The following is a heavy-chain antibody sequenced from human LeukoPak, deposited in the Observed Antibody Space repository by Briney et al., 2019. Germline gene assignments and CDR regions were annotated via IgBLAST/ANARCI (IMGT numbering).Heavy chain of an antibody. J-gene: IGHJ3*02. Sequence: ASVKVSCKAFSYTFTNYGISWARQAPGQGLEWMGWISAYNDNTHYAQKFQGRVTMTTDTSTSTAYLELRSLRSDDTAVYYCARDPPNYYDSSGPLFDIWGQGTMVTVPS. CDR3: ARDPPNYYDSSGPLFDI. D-gene: IGHD3-22*01. CDR1: SYTFTNYG. V-gene: IGHV1-18*01. CDR2: ISAYNDNT.